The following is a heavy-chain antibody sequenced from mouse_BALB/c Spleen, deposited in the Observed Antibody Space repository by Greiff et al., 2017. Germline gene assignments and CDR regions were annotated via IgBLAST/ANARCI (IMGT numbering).Heavy chain of an antibody. D-gene: IGHD2-3*01. CDR1: GYTFTEYI. J-gene: IGHJ3*01. V-gene: IGHV1-62-2*01. CDR2: FYPGSGSI. Sequence: QVQLQQSGAGLVKPGASVKLSCKASGYTFTEYIIHWVKQRSGQGLEWIGWFYPGSGSIKYNEKFKDKATLTADKSSSTVYMELSRLTSEDSAVYFCARHEEGITYDGYYPFAYWGQGTLVTVSA. CDR3: ARHEEGITYDGYYPFAY.